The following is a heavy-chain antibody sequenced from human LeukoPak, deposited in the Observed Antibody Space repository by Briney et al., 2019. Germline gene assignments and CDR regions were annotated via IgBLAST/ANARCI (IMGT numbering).Heavy chain of an antibody. CDR2: ITSDSSYT. J-gene: IGHJ2*01. Sequence: PGGSLRLSCAASGFTFSSYWMHWVRQAPGKGLEWVSSITSDSSYTHYADSVKGRFTISRDNAENSVYLQMNSLRAEDTAVYYCARCSGGSCSSEWYFDLWGRGTLVTASS. CDR1: GFTFSSYW. D-gene: IGHD2-15*01. V-gene: IGHV3-21*01. CDR3: ARCSGGSCSSEWYFDL.